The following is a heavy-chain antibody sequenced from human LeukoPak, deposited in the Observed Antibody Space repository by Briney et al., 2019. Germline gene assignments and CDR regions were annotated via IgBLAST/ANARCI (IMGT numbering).Heavy chain of an antibody. Sequence: PSETLSLTCAVYGGSFSGYYLSWIRQPPGKGLEWIGEINLSGSTNYNPSLKSRVTISVDTSKNQFSLKLSSVTAADTAVYYCARGSWGYIPGYFDYWGQGTLVTVSS. J-gene: IGHJ4*02. V-gene: IGHV4-34*01. CDR2: INLSGST. CDR1: GGSFSGYY. CDR3: ARGSWGYIPGYFDY. D-gene: IGHD5-24*01.